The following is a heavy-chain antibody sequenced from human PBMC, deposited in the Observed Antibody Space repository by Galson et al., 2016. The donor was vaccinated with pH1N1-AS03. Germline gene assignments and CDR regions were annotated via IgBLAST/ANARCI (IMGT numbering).Heavy chain of an antibody. Sequence: SLRLSCAASGFIFSAYPMNWVRQAPGKGLEWVSFIGTSSTYIYYADSVKGRFTTSRDNSKNTLNLQLTSLRSEDTAVYYCARMAAAGDWGQGTLVTVSS. D-gene: IGHD6-13*01. CDR1: GFIFSAYP. J-gene: IGHJ4*02. CDR3: ARMAAAGD. CDR2: IGTSSTYI. V-gene: IGHV3-21*01.